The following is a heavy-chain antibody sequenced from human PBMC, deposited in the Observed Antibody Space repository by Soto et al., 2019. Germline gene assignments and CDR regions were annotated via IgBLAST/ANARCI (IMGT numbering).Heavy chain of an antibody. V-gene: IGHV3-73*01. CDR2: IRSKANSYAT. CDR3: TRLALDYYYYGMDV. CDR1: GFTFSGSA. J-gene: IGHJ6*02. Sequence: PGGSLRLSCAASGFTFSGSAMHWGRQASGKGLEWVGRIRSKANSYATAYAASVKGRFTISRDDSKNTAYLQVNSLKTEDTAVYYCTRLALDYYYYGMDVWGQGTTVTVSS.